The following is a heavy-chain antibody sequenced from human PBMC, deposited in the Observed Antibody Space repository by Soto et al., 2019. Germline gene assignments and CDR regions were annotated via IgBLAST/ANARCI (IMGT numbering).Heavy chain of an antibody. CDR1: GGTFSSYA. CDR3: ARRKGQLVPEVNWFDP. D-gene: IGHD6-6*01. J-gene: IGHJ5*02. V-gene: IGHV1-69*06. CDR2: IIPIFGTA. Sequence: QVQLVQSGAEVKKPGSSVKVSCKASGGTFSSYAISWVRQAPGQGLEWMGGIIPIFGTANYAQKFQGRVTITADKSTSTAYMELSRLGSEDTAVYYCARRKGQLVPEVNWFDPWGQGTLVTVSS.